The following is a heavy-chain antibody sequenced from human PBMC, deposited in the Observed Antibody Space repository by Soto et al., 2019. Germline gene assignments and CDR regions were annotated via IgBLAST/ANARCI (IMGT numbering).Heavy chain of an antibody. CDR3: ARDKDTAMVQFDY. Sequence: EVQLVESGGGLVKPGGSLRLSCAASGFTFSSYSMNWVRQAPGKGLEWVSSISSSSRYIYYADSVKGRLTISRDNAKNSLYLQMNSLRAEDTAVYYCARDKDTAMVQFDYWGQGTLVTVSS. CDR2: ISSSSRYI. V-gene: IGHV3-21*01. J-gene: IGHJ4*01. CDR1: GFTFSSYS. D-gene: IGHD5-18*01.